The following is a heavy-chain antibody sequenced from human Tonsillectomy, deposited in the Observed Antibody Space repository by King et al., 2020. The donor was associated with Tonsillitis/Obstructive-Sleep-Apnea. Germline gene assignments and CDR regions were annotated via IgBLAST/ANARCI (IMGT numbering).Heavy chain of an antibody. CDR3: AKEPPTRGYCRGASCSLTHAFDI. Sequence: VQLVESGGGLVQPGGSLRLSCAASGFTFSSYAMSWVRQAPGKGLEWVSAISGSGGITYYADSVKGRFTISSDTSENTLYLHMNSLRAEDTAVYYCAKEPPTRGYCRGASCSLTHAFDIWGQGTMVTVSS. D-gene: IGHD2-15*01. V-gene: IGHV3-23*04. J-gene: IGHJ3*02. CDR2: ISGSGGIT. CDR1: GFTFSSYA.